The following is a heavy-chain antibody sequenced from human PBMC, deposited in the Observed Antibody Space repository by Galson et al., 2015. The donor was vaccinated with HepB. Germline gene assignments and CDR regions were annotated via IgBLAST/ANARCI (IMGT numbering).Heavy chain of an antibody. Sequence: SVKVSCKASGYTFTSYAMNWVRQAPGQGLEWMGRINTNTGNPTYAQGFTGRFVFSLDTSVSTAYLQISSLKAEDTAVYYCALGWDYYGSGSSSPGDYWGQGTLVTVSS. D-gene: IGHD3-10*01. CDR2: INTNTGNP. CDR1: GYTFTSYA. CDR3: ALGWDYYGSGSSSPGDY. J-gene: IGHJ4*02. V-gene: IGHV7-4-1*02.